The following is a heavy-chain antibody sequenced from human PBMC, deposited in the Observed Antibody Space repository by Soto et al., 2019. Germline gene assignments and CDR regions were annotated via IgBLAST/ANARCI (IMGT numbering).Heavy chain of an antibody. CDR2: ISAYNGNT. D-gene: IGHD3-9*01. J-gene: IGHJ4*02. Sequence: GASVKVSCKTSGYTFTNNGITWVRQAPGQGLEWMGWISAYNGNTNYAQSLQGRFTMTTDTSTSTAYMELRSLRSDDTAVYYCARPHLDILSGYLEYYFDYWGQGTLVTVSS. CDR3: ARPHLDILSGYLEYYFDY. CDR1: GYTFTNNG. V-gene: IGHV1-18*01.